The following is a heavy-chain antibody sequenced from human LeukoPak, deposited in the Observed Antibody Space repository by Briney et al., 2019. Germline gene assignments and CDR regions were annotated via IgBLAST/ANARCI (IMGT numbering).Heavy chain of an antibody. CDR1: GFTFSSYE. CDR3: ARHRSTQQWLVRGAFDY. J-gene: IGHJ4*02. CDR2: ISSSGSTI. D-gene: IGHD6-19*01. Sequence: PGGSLRLSCAASGFTFSSYEMNWVRQAPGKGLDWVSYISSSGSTIYYADSVKGRFTISRDNAKNSLYLQMNSLRAEDTAVYYCARHRSTQQWLVRGAFDYWGQGTLVTVSS. V-gene: IGHV3-48*03.